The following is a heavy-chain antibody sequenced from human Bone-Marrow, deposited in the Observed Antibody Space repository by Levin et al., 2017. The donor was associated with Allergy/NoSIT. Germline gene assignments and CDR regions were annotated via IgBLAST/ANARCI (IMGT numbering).Heavy chain of an antibody. CDR2: VHYSGST. CDR3: ARGGGDSSSSQDFDY. D-gene: IGHD6-6*01. Sequence: SETLSLTCTVSGASISSYYWDWIRQPPGKGLEWIGYVHYSGSTSYNPSLQSRVSMSVDTSKNQFSLKLISLTAADTAVYYCARGGGDSSSSQDFDYWGQGTLVTVSS. CDR1: GASISSYY. J-gene: IGHJ4*02. V-gene: IGHV4-59*01.